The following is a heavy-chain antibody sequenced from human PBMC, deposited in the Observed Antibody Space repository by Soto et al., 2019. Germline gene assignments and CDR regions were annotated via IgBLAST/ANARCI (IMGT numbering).Heavy chain of an antibody. J-gene: IGHJ6*02. CDR3: ARGAGYCSSTSCPRVGYYYYYGMDV. V-gene: IGHV4-59*01. D-gene: IGHD2-2*01. CDR2: IYYSGST. Sequence: PSETLSLTCTVSGGSISSYYWSWIRQPPGKGLEWIGYIYYSGSTNYNPSLKSRVTISVDTSKNQFPLKLSSVTAADTAVYYCARGAGYCSSTSCPRVGYYYYYGMDVWGQGATVTVSS. CDR1: GGSISSYY.